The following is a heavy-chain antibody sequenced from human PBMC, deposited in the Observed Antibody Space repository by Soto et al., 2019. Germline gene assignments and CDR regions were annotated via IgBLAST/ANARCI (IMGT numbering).Heavy chain of an antibody. V-gene: IGHV4-59*01. CDR3: ARGTVLRYFDWLPTDPPAEFDY. CDR1: GGSISSYY. D-gene: IGHD3-9*01. CDR2: IYYSGST. J-gene: IGHJ4*02. Sequence: PSETLSLTCTVSGGSISSYYWSWIRQPPGKGLEWIGYIYYSGSTNYNPSLKSRVTISVDTSKNQFSLKLSSVTAADTAVYYCARGTVLRYFDWLPTDPPAEFDYWGQGTLVTVSS.